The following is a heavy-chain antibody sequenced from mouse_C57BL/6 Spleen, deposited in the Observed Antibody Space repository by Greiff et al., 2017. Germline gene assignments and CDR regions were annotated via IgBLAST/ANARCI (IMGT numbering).Heavy chain of an antibody. Sequence: QVQLQQSGAELMKPGASVKLSCKATGYTFTGYWLEWVKQRPGHGLEWIGVVLPGSGSTNYNEKFKGKGTFTAAASSNTAYMQLSSLTTEDSAIYYCARRLYGVSLAWFAYWGQGTLVTVSA. D-gene: IGHD1-1*02. CDR1: GYTFTGYW. CDR3: ARRLYGVSLAWFAY. CDR2: VLPGSGST. V-gene: IGHV1-9*01. J-gene: IGHJ3*01.